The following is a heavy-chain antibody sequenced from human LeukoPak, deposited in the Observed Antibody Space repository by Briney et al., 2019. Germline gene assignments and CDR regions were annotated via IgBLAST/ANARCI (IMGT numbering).Heavy chain of an antibody. J-gene: IGHJ5*02. CDR2: ISGSGGST. CDR3: AKDDYGDYLSWFDP. D-gene: IGHD4-17*01. V-gene: IGHV3-23*01. Sequence: ETLSLTCTVSGGSIRSSYYYWGWIRQPPGKGLEWVSAISGSGGSTYYADSVKGRFTISRDNSKNTLYLQMNSLRAEDTAVYYCAKDDYGDYLSWFDPWGQGTLVTVSS. CDR1: GGSIRSSYYY.